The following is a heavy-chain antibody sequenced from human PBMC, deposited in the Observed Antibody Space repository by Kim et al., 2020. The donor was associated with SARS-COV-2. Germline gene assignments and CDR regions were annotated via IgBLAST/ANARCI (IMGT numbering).Heavy chain of an antibody. V-gene: IGHV1-18*01. J-gene: IGHJ4*02. CDR2: T. CDR3: ARDRRWELLDY. Sequence: TNYAQKLQGRVTMTTDTSTSTAYMELRSLRSDDTAVYYCARDRRWELLDYWGQGTLVTVSS. D-gene: IGHD1-26*01.